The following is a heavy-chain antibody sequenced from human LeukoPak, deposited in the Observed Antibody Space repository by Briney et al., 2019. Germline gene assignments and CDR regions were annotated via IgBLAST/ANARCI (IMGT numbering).Heavy chain of an antibody. Sequence: GGSLRLSCAASGFTFSSYWMSWVRQAPGKWLEWVANIKEDGSEKNYVDSVKGRFTISRDNAKNSLYLQMNRLRAEDTAVYYCATTLTNFYYYYYMDVWGKGTTVTVSS. CDR2: IKEDGSEK. V-gene: IGHV3-7*01. J-gene: IGHJ6*03. D-gene: IGHD4-17*01. CDR3: ATTLTNFYYYYYMDV. CDR1: GFTFSSYW.